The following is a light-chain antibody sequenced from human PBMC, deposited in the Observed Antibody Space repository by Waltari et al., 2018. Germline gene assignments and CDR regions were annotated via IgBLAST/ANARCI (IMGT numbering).Light chain of an antibody. CDR2: WAS. CDR1: QTILYNSKNKNC. CDR3: QQYYTIPHT. V-gene: IGKV4-1*01. J-gene: IGKJ2*01. Sequence: DIVMTQSPDSLAVSLGARATIHCKSTQTILYNSKNKNCLTWYQQKPGQPPKLLIFWASTRESGVPDRFSGSGSGTNFTLTISGLQAEDLAVYYCQQYYTIPHTFGQGTKLEI.